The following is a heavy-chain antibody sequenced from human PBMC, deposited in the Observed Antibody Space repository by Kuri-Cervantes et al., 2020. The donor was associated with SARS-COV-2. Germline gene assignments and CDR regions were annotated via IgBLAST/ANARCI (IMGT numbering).Heavy chain of an antibody. V-gene: IGHV4-34*01. J-gene: IGHJ4*02. CDR1: GGSFSGYY. Sequence: GSLRLSYAVYGGSFSGYYWSWIRQPPGKGLEWIGEINHSGSTNYNPSLKSRVTISVDTSKNQFSLKLSSVTAADTAVYYCARGDPQGTYSSLLGYWGQGTLVTVSS. CDR3: ARGDPQGTYSSLLGY. D-gene: IGHD6-13*01. CDR2: INHSGST.